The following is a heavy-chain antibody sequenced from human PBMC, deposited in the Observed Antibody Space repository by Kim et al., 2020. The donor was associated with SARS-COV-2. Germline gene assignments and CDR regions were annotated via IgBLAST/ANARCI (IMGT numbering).Heavy chain of an antibody. Sequence: GGSLRLSCAASGFTFSSYGMHWVRQAPVKGLEWVAVIWYDGSIIHYADSVKGRFTISRDNSKKTLYLQMNSVRAEDRAVYYCARMWVRGIIITNYYYYGMDVWGQGTTVTVSS. J-gene: IGHJ6*02. CDR2: IWYDGSII. V-gene: IGHV3-33*01. CDR3: ARMWVRGIIITNYYYYGMDV. CDR1: GFTFSSYG. D-gene: IGHD3-10*01.